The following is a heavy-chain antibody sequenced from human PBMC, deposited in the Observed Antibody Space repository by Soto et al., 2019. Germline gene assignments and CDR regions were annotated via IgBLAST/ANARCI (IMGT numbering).Heavy chain of an antibody. J-gene: IGHJ3*02. Sequence: EAQLVESGGGLVQRGGSLTLSCAASGFSFDASSMNWVRQTPGKGLEWISYISSASGTIDYADSVKGRFTISRDNDQKALYLQKNSLRAEDTAVYYCAKDEFDAFDIWGQGTVGTVSS. D-gene: IGHD3-10*01. CDR1: GFSFDASS. CDR2: ISSASGTI. CDR3: AKDEFDAFDI. V-gene: IGHV3-48*01.